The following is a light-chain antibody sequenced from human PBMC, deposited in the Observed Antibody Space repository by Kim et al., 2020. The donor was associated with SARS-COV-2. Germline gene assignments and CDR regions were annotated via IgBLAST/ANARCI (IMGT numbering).Light chain of an antibody. CDR1: QDISNY. V-gene: IGKV1-33*01. CDR2: AAS. CDR3: QQYDNLPLT. J-gene: IGKJ3*01. Sequence: DIQMTQSPSSLSASVGDRVTITCQASQDISNYLDWYQQKPGKAPKLLIYAASSLETGVPSRLSGSGSGTDFTFTISSLQPEDIATYYCQQYDNLPLTFGPGTKVDIK.